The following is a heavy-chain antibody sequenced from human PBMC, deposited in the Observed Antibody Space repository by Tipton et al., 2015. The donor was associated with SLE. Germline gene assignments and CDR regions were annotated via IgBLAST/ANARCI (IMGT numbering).Heavy chain of an antibody. Sequence: QLVQSGGGLVQPGGSLRLSCAASGFTVSSNYMSWVRQAPGKGLEWVSVIYSGGSTYYADSVKGRFTISRDNSKNTLYLQMNSLRAEDTAVYYCARGCNYGVEYFYGMYVWGQGTSVTFSS. V-gene: IGHV3-53*04. CDR3: ARGCNYGVEYFYGMYV. D-gene: IGHD4-17*01. J-gene: IGHJ6*02. CDR2: IYSGGST. CDR1: GFTVSSNY.